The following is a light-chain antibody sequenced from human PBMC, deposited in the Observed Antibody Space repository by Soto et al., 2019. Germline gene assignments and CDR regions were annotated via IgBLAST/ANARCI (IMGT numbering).Light chain of an antibody. CDR3: QQYNNWPRT. CDR2: DAS. V-gene: IGKV3-15*01. CDR1: QSVSSR. Sequence: IMMTQSPATLSVSPGERATLSCRASQSVSSRLAWYQQKRGQAPRLLIYDASTRATGIPARFSGSGSGTEFNLTISSLQSEDFAIYYCQQYNNWPRTFGQGTKV. J-gene: IGKJ1*01.